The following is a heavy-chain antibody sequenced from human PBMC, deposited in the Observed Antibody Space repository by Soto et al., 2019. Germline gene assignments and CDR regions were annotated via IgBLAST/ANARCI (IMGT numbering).Heavy chain of an antibody. CDR2: IIPIFGTA. V-gene: IGHV1-69*13. CDR1: GGTFSSYA. D-gene: IGHD6-19*01. CDR3: ARALISVACTSFGY. J-gene: IGHJ4*02. Sequence: SVKVSCTASGGTFSSYAISWVRQAPGQGLEWMGGIIPIFGTANYAQKFQGRVTITADESTSTAYMELRSLRSEDTAVYYCARALISVACTSFGYWGPGPLVTVPS.